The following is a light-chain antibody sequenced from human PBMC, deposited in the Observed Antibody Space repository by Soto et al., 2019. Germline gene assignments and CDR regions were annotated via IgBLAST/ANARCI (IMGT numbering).Light chain of an antibody. CDR2: DAS. V-gene: IGKV3-11*01. CDR1: QSVDSKD. J-gene: IGKJ4*01. CDR3: DQPRQLLT. Sequence: EIVLTQSAGTLSLSPGERATXPXXASQSVDSKDLAWYQQKPGQAPRLLIYDASNRATGIPATFSGSGSGTGFTRTISILVPEDFAVYIWDQPRQLLTIAGGTLVDIK.